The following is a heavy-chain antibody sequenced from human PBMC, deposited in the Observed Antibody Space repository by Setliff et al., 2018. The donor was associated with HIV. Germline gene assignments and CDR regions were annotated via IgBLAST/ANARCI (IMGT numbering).Heavy chain of an antibody. Sequence: RLSCVVSGFTFSSYAMSWVRQAPGKGLEWVSIISGSGDGTYYADSVKGRFTISRDNSKNTLYLQMKSLRAEDTAAYYCAKDPSSWELRATYFDYWGQGTLVTVSS. CDR1: GFTFSSYA. CDR3: AKDPSSWELRATYFDY. CDR2: ISGSGDGT. V-gene: IGHV3-23*01. J-gene: IGHJ4*02. D-gene: IGHD1-7*01.